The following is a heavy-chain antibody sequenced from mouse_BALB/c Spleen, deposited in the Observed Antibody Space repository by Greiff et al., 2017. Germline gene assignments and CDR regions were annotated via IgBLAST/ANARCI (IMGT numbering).Heavy chain of an antibody. J-gene: IGHJ4*01. CDR3: AREGNYEGGAMDY. V-gene: IGHV5-9-4*01. D-gene: IGHD1-1*01. CDR2: ISSGGSYT. Sequence: EVKLVESGGGLVKPGGSLKLSCAASGFTFSSYAMSWVRQSPEKRLEWVAEISSGGSYTYYPDTVTGRFTISRDNAKNTLYLEMSSLRSEDTAMYYCAREGNYEGGAMDYWGQGTSVTVSS. CDR1: GFTFSSYA.